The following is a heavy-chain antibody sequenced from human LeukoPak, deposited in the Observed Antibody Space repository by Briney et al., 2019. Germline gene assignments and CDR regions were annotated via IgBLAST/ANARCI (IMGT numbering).Heavy chain of an antibody. CDR3: ARGGVLHRGVYNWSDP. Sequence: ASVKVSWKSSGYTFTTYYIHWVRRAPGQELEWMGIINPSGGSTTYAQKFQGRVTMTRDTSTSTVYMELSSLRSGDTALYYCARGGVLHRGVYNWSDPWGQGTLVIVSS. CDR2: INPSGGST. D-gene: IGHD5/OR15-5a*01. J-gene: IGHJ5*02. CDR1: GYTFTTYY. V-gene: IGHV1-46*01.